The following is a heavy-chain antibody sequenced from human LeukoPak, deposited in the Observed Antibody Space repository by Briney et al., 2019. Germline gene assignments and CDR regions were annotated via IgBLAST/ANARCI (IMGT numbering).Heavy chain of an antibody. J-gene: IGHJ4*02. V-gene: IGHV3-9*01. CDR1: GFTFEDYA. D-gene: IGHD1-26*01. CDR2: ISWNSGSI. Sequence: GGSLRLSCAVSGFTFEDYAMHWVRQAPGKGLDWVAAISWNSGSINYADSVKGRFTTSRDNAKNSLYLQMNSLRADDTAVYYCARDIVAAGLFLDYWGQGTPVTVSS. CDR3: ARDIVAAGLFLDY.